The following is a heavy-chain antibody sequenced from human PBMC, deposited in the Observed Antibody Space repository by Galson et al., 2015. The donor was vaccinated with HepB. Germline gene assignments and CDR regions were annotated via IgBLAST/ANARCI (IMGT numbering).Heavy chain of an antibody. D-gene: IGHD1-1*01. CDR3: AKEERAAFDI. J-gene: IGHJ3*02. CDR1: FSSYW. CDR2: ISGSGGST. V-gene: IGHV3-23*01. Sequence: FSSYWMHWVRQAPGKGLEWVSAISGSGGSTYYADSVKGRFTISRDNSKNTLYLQMNSLRAEDTAVYYCAKEERAAFDIWGQGTMVTVSS.